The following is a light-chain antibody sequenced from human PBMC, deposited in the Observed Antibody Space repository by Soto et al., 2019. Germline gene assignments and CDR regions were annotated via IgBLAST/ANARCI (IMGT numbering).Light chain of an antibody. V-gene: IGKV1-NL1*01. Sequence: DIKMIPSPSSLSASVRDRVTITCGASQGISKYLGWYQQKPGKVPKLLIDAASSRATGIPDRFSGRGSGTDFTLTISRLEPEDFAVYYWQQYGSSGTFGQGTKVAIK. J-gene: IGKJ1*01. CDR2: AAS. CDR1: QGISKY. CDR3: QQYGSSGT.